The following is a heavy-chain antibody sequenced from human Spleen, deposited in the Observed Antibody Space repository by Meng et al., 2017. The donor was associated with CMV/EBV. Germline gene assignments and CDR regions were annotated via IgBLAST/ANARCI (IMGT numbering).Heavy chain of an antibody. D-gene: IGHD2-15*01. CDR1: GDSVSSNSAA. V-gene: IGHV6-1*01. CDR2: TYYRSQWYN. Sequence: QTLSLTCAISGDSVSSNSAAWNWIRQSPSRGLEWLGRTYYRSQWYNDYAVSVKSRITINPDTSKNQFSLQLNSVTPEDTAVYYCARRTFCSGGSCSPYNYYGMDVWGQGTTVTVSS. CDR3: ARRTFCSGGSCSPYNYYGMDV. J-gene: IGHJ6*02.